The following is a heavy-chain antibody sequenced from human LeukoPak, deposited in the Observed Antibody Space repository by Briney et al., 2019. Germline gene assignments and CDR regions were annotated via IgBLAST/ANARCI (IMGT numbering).Heavy chain of an antibody. Sequence: PGGSLRLSCAASGFTFSSYWMSWVRQAPGKGLEWAANIKQDGSEKYYVDSVKGRFTISRDNAKNPLYLQMNSLRAEDTAVYYCARGKGSYSSSWYPFYYYYGMDVWGQGTTVTVSS. CDR3: ARGKGSYSSSWYPFYYYYGMDV. V-gene: IGHV3-7*01. CDR1: GFTFSSYW. D-gene: IGHD6-13*01. J-gene: IGHJ6*02. CDR2: IKQDGSEK.